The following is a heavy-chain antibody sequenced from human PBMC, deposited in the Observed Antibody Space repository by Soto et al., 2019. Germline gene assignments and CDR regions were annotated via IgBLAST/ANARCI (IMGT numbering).Heavy chain of an antibody. CDR2: IIPILGIA. V-gene: IGHV1-69*02. CDR1: GGTFSSYT. J-gene: IGHJ3*02. CDR3: ARRLVVTANAFDI. Sequence: QVQLVQSGAEVKKPGSSVKVSCKASGGTFSSYTISWVRQAIGQGLEWMGRIIPILGIANYAQKFQGRVTITADKSTSTAYMELSSLRSEDTAVYYCARRLVVTANAFDIWGQGTMVTVSS. D-gene: IGHD2-21*02.